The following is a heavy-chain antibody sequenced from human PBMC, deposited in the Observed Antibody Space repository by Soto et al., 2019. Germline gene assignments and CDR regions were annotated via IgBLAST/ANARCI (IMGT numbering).Heavy chain of an antibody. CDR2: IYWDDDK. Sequence: QITLKESGPTLVKPTQTLTLTCTFSGFSLSTSRVGVGWIRQPPGKALEWLALIYWDDDKGYSPSLKSRLTITKDTSKNQVVLTMTNTDPVDTATYYCAHTSGGGNSACFDYWGQGTLVTVSS. D-gene: IGHD2-21*02. CDR3: AHTSGGGNSACFDY. V-gene: IGHV2-5*02. CDR1: GFSLSTSRVG. J-gene: IGHJ4*02.